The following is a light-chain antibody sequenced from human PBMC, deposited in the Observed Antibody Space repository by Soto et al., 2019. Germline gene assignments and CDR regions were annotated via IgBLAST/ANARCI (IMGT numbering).Light chain of an antibody. CDR2: GAS. V-gene: IGKV3-15*01. J-gene: IGKJ1*01. CDR3: QQYNNWSPWT. Sequence: EIVMTQSPGTLSVSPGERATLSCRASQSVSSNLAWYQQKPGQAPRRLIYGASTRASSIPAKFSGSGSGTECPLTISSLQSEDFAVYYCQQYNNWSPWTFGQGTKVEIK. CDR1: QSVSSN.